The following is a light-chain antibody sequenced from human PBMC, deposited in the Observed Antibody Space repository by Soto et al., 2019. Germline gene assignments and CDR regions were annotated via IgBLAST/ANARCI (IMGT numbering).Light chain of an antibody. V-gene: IGKV3-11*01. Sequence: EIVLTQSPATLSLSPGERATLSCRASQSVSNYLAWYQQKPGQAPRLLIYDVTNRATGIPARFSGSGSGTDFTLTISGLDPEDFAVYYCQSLFTFGPGTKVDIK. CDR1: QSVSNY. CDR3: QSLFT. J-gene: IGKJ3*01. CDR2: DVT.